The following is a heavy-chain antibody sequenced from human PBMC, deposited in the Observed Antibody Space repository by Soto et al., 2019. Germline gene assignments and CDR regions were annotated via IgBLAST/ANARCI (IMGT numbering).Heavy chain of an antibody. CDR1: GFTFSSYA. V-gene: IGHV3-23*01. CDR3: AKASYYDFWSGDFDY. Sequence: EVQLLESGGGLVQPGGSLRLSCAASGFTFSSYAMSWVRQAPGKGLEWVSAISGSGGSTYYADSVKGRFTISRDNSKNTLYLQMNSLRGQDTAVYYCAKASYYDFWSGDFDYWGQGTLVTVSS. CDR2: ISGSGGST. D-gene: IGHD3-3*01. J-gene: IGHJ4*02.